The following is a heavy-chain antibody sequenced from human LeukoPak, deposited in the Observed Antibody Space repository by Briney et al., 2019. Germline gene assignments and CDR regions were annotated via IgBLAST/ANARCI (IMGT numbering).Heavy chain of an antibody. CDR2: ISGSGGST. D-gene: IGHD5-12*01. Sequence: GGTLRLSCAASGYTFSTYGMSWVRQAPWKGLEWVSAISGSGGSTYYADSVKGRFTISRDNSKNTLYLQMNSLRAEDTAVYYCAKGKRAYSGYAPVYYYMDVWGKGTTVTVSS. CDR1: GYTFSTYG. J-gene: IGHJ6*03. CDR3: AKGKRAYSGYAPVYYYMDV. V-gene: IGHV3-23*01.